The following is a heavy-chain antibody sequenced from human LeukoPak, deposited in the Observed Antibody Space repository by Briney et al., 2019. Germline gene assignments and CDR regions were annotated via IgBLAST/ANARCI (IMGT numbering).Heavy chain of an antibody. D-gene: IGHD1/OR15-1a*01. Sequence: PGGSLRLSCAASGFTITTNYMNWVRQAPGKGLEWVSVIYGDDETNYADSVKGRFTISRDNSKNTLYLQMNSLRADDTAVYYCAREAVMPVAPVKIGTSDRPLYGYYGLDVWGQGTTVTVS. V-gene: IGHV3-53*01. J-gene: IGHJ6*02. CDR1: GFTITTNY. CDR3: AREAVMPVAPVKIGTSDRPLYGYYGLDV. CDR2: IYGDDET.